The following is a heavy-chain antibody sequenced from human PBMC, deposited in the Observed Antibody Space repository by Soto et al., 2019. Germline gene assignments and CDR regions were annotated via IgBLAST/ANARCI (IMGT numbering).Heavy chain of an antibody. CDR3: ARVDDYGLGTDV. J-gene: IGHJ6*02. V-gene: IGHV4-30-4*01. D-gene: IGHD4-17*01. CDR1: GVSISSGDFY. CDR2: IYHTGSS. Sequence: KPSETLSLTCTVSGVSISSGDFYWSWIRQPPGKGLEWIGYIYHTGSSQYHPSLRGRVAFSMDTSKNQFSLKLSSVSAADTAVYYCARVDDYGLGTDVWGQGTTVTVSS.